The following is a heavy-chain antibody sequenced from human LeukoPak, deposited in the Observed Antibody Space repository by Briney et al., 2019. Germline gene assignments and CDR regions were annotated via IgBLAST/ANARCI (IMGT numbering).Heavy chain of an antibody. V-gene: IGHV3-66*01. CDR3: ARVSPNTVTTLQYFDY. Sequence: GGSLRLSCAASEFSVGSNYMTWVRQAPGKGLEWVSLIYSGGSTYYADSVKGRFTISRDNAKNSLYLQMNSLRAEDTAVYYCARVSPNTVTTLQYFDYWGQGTLVTVSS. J-gene: IGHJ4*02. D-gene: IGHD4-17*01. CDR1: EFSVGSNY. CDR2: IYSGGST.